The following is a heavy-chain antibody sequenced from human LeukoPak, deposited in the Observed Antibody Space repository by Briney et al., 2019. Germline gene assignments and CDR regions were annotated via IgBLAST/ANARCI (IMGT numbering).Heavy chain of an antibody. D-gene: IGHD2-2*01. CDR1: GFTVSSYS. J-gene: IGHJ4*02. Sequence: GGSLRLSCAASGFTVSSYSMGWVRQAPGKGLEWVSYIGSNAIYADSVRGRFTISRDNAENSLYLQMSSLRADDTAVYYCAKGGYCSSTSCPADYWGQGTLVAVSS. V-gene: IGHV3-48*01. CDR2: IGSNAI. CDR3: AKGGYCSSTSCPADY.